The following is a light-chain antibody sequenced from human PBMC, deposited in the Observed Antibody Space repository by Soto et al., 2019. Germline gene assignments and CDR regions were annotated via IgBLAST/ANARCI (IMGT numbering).Light chain of an antibody. CDR2: DVI. Sequence: QSALTQPPSASGSPGQSVTISCTGTSRDIGGYDFVSWYQQHPGKAPQLLIYDVIKRPSGVPDCFSGSKSGNTASLTVSGRQTDDEADYYCSSYGGSNNLLFGGGTKLTVL. J-gene: IGLJ2*01. CDR3: SSYGGSNNLL. CDR1: SRDIGGYDF. V-gene: IGLV2-8*01.